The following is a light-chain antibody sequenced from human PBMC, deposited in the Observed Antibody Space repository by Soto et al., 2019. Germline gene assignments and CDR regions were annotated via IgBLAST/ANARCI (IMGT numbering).Light chain of an antibody. V-gene: IGKV4-1*01. J-gene: IGKJ3*01. Sequence: IVMTQSPDSLAVSLGERATLNCKSSQSVLYNANNKNYLAWYQKNPGQPPKLLIYWASTRESVVPDRFSGSGSGTGVTLTISILQAEEVAVYYCQRYYSSPATFGPGTKVDI. CDR1: QSVLYNANNKNY. CDR2: WAS. CDR3: QRYYSSPAT.